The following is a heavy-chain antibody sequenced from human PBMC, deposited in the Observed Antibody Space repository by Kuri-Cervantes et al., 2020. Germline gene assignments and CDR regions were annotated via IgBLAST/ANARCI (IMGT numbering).Heavy chain of an antibody. CDR3: AKRVFPNNYFDY. Sequence: SETLSLTCTVSGGSISSYYWSWIRQPPGKGLEWIGYIYYSGSTNYNPSLRSRVTISVDTSKNQFSLKLSSVTAADTAVYYCAKRVFPNNYFDYWGQGTLVTVSS. CDR1: GGSISSYY. CDR2: IYYSGST. D-gene: IGHD2/OR15-2a*01. V-gene: IGHV4-59*01. J-gene: IGHJ4*02.